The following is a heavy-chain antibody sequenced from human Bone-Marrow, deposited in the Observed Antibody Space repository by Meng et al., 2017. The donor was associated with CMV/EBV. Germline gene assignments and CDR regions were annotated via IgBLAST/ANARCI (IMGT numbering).Heavy chain of an antibody. Sequence: GYTCTGYNMHWVRQAPGQGLEWMGWINPNSGGTNYAQKFQGRVTMTRDTSISTAYMELSRLRSDDTAVYYCARMRVPAAPDAFDIWGQGTMVTVSS. V-gene: IGHV1-2*02. CDR3: ARMRVPAAPDAFDI. D-gene: IGHD2-2*01. J-gene: IGHJ3*02. CDR1: GYTCTGYN. CDR2: INPNSGGT.